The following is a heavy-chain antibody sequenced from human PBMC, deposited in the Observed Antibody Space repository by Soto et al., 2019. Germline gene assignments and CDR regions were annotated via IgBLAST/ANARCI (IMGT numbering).Heavy chain of an antibody. CDR3: ARDDCIGGSCYSVVGGWFDP. Sequence: QVQLVQSGAEVKKPGSSVKVSCKASGGTFSSYAISWVRQAPGQGLEWMGGIIPIFGTANYAQKFQGRVTITADEATSTAYMELSSLRSEDTAVYYCARDDCIGGSCYSVVGGWFDPWGQGTLVTVSS. CDR1: GGTFSSYA. CDR2: IIPIFGTA. J-gene: IGHJ5*02. D-gene: IGHD2-15*01. V-gene: IGHV1-69*01.